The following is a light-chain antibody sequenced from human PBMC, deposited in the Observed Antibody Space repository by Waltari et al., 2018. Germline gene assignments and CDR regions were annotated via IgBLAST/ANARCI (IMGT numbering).Light chain of an antibody. CDR3: QHRGHWPPDAT. Sequence: EIVLTQSPATLSLSPGERATLSCRASQSVTNPLAWYQPKPGQSPRLLIYDASNRATGIPARFSGSGSGTDFTLTISSLEPEDFAVYYCQHRGHWPPDATFGPGTKVDIK. CDR1: QSVTNP. J-gene: IGKJ3*01. CDR2: DAS. V-gene: IGKV3-11*01.